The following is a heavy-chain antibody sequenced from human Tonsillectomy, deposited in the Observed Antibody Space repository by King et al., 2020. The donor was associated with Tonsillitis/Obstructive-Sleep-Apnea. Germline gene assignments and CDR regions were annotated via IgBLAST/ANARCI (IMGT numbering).Heavy chain of an antibody. CDR2: ISWNSGSI. J-gene: IGHJ5*02. CDR1: GFTFDDYA. Sequence: QLVQSGGGLVQPGRSLRLSCAASGFTFDDYAMHWVRQAPGKGLEWVSGISWNSGSIGYADSVKGRFTISRDNAKNSLYLQMNSLRAEDTAVYYCARAXXXXXNWXDPWGXXTLVTVSX. CDR3: ARAXXXXXNWXDP. V-gene: IGHV3-9*01.